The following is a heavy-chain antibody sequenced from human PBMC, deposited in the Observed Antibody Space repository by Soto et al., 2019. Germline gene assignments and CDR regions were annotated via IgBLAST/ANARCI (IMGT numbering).Heavy chain of an antibody. V-gene: IGHV3-33*01. CDR1: GFTFSSYG. Sequence: PGGSLRLSCAASGFTFSSYGMHWVRQAPGKGLEWVAVIWYDGSNKYYADSVKGRFTISRDNSKNTLYLQMNSLRAEDTAVYYCARDLSYTRQARDFWRGYYPGGYYYGMDVWGQGTTVTVSS. J-gene: IGHJ6*02. CDR2: IWYDGSNK. CDR3: ARDLSYTRQARDFWRGYYPGGYYYGMDV. D-gene: IGHD3-3*01.